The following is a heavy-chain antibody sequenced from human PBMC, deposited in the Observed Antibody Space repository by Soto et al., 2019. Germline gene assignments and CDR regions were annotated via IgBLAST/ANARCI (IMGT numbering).Heavy chain of an antibody. J-gene: IGHJ5*02. CDR3: ATGFGIGYFQNGSES. CDR1: GGTFSSYA. CDR2: IIPIFGTA. V-gene: IGHV1-69*13. Sequence: SVKVSCKASGGTFSSYAISSLRQSPGQGLEWMGGIIPIFGTANYAQKFQGRVTITADESTSTAYMELSSLRSEDTAVYYCATGFGIGYFQNGSESWRKGTL. D-gene: IGHD3-22*01.